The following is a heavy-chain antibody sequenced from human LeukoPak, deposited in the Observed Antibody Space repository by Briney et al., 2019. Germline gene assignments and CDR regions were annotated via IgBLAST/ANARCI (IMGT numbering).Heavy chain of an antibody. D-gene: IGHD4-17*01. CDR3: ACLRGPSDY. CDR1: GFTFINYS. V-gene: IGHV3-21*01. J-gene: IGHJ4*02. Sequence: GRSLRLSYTSPGFTFINYSMNWVRQAPGRGLEGSSSIRNNSAFIYYADSVRGRFTISRDNIKSSLYLQMDSLTADDTAVYFCACLRGPSDYWGQGTLVTVSS. CDR2: IRNNSAFI.